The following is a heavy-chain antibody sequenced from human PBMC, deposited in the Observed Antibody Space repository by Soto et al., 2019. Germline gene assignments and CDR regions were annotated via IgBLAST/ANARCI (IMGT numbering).Heavy chain of an antibody. CDR1: GFTFSSYG. Sequence: GGSLRLSCAASGFTFSSYGMHWVREAPGKGLERVAVISYDGSNKYYADSVKGRFTISIDNSKNTLYLQMNSLRAEDTAVYYCAKVRRATVTTSGWYYYYGMDVWGQGTTVTVSS. CDR3: AKVRRATVTTSGWYYYYGMDV. CDR2: ISYDGSNK. V-gene: IGHV3-30*18. J-gene: IGHJ6*02. D-gene: IGHD4-17*01.